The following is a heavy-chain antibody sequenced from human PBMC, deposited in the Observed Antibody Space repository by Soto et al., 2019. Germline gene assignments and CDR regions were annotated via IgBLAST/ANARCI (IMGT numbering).Heavy chain of an antibody. D-gene: IGHD3-3*01. CDR1: VFSFSSYS. J-gene: IGHJ4*01. CDR3: VTSRGGYNYEFLE. V-gene: IGHV3-64D*06. CDR2: VSGDGVRT. Sequence: PWLCXRLSWSSCVFSFSSYSIHLFRHSPDKRLEYVSHVSGDGVRTYYADSVKGRFFISRDNSKNMLFLQMNSLRPDDSAVYYCVTSRGGYNYEFLEWGHGTLVT.